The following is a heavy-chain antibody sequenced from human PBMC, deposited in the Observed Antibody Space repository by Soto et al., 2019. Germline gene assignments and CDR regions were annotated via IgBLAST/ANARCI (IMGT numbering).Heavy chain of an antibody. Sequence: SETLSLTCTVSGGSISSGGYYWSWIRQHPGKGLEWIGYIYYSRSTYYNPSLKSRVTISVDTSKNQFSLKLSSVTAADTAVYYCARGHVGNDYYYGMDVWGQGTTVTVSS. CDR3: ARGHVGNDYYYGMDV. J-gene: IGHJ6*02. D-gene: IGHD2-15*01. V-gene: IGHV4-31*03. CDR1: GGSISSGGYY. CDR2: IYYSRST.